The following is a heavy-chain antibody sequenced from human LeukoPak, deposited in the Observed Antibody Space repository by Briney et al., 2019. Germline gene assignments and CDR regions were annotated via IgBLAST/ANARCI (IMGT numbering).Heavy chain of an antibody. CDR1: GFTFSSYA. J-gene: IGHJ4*02. Sequence: GGSLRLSCAASGFTFSSYAIHWVRQAPSNGLEWVAVVSYDGSDRHYADSVKGRFTISRDNSKNTLTLQMNGLRPKDTAVYYCAKDEVGAANYFEYWGQGTLVTVSS. D-gene: IGHD1-26*01. V-gene: IGHV3-30*18. CDR2: VSYDGSDR. CDR3: AKDEVGAANYFEY.